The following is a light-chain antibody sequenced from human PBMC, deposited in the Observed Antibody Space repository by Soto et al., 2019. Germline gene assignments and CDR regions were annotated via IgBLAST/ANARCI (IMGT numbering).Light chain of an antibody. J-gene: IGLJ1*01. CDR2: AVT. V-gene: IGLV2-14*01. Sequence: QSVLTQPASVSGSPGQSITISCTGTSSDVGGYNYVSWYQQHPGKAPKLMIYAVTDRPSGLSSRFSGSKSGNTASLTISGLQPEDEVDYYCSSYTGTSTLFGTGTKVTVL. CDR3: SSYTGTSTL. CDR1: SSDVGGYNY.